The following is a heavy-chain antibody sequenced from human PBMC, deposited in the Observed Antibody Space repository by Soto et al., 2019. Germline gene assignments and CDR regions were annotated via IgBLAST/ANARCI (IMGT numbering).Heavy chain of an antibody. Sequence: QVQLQQSGPGLVKPSETLSLTCTVSGGSVSSGIYYWSWIRQPPGKGLEWVGYIYYSGSTIYNPSLKSRVTISVDPSKNQYSLKQSSGADADTAVYYCARAASYYYDSSGYYYFDYWGHVTLVTVSS. CDR3: ARAASYYYDSSGYYYFDY. V-gene: IGHV4-61*01. D-gene: IGHD3-22*01. CDR2: IYYSGST. J-gene: IGHJ4*01. CDR1: GGSVSSGIYY.